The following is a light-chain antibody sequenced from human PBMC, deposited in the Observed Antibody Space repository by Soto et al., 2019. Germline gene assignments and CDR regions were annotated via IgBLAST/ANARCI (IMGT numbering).Light chain of an antibody. Sequence: DLQMTQSPSTLSASVGDRVPITCRASQSISSWLAWYQQKPGKAPKLLIYKASTLKSGVPSRFSGSGSGTEFTLTISSLQPDDFATYYCQHYNSYSEAVGQGTKVDIK. CDR2: KAS. CDR1: QSISSW. CDR3: QHYNSYSEA. V-gene: IGKV1-5*03. J-gene: IGKJ1*01.